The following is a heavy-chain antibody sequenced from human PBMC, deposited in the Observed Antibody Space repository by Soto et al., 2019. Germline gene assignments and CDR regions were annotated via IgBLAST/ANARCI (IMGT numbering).Heavy chain of an antibody. D-gene: IGHD6-19*01. J-gene: IGHJ6*02. CDR1: GFTFSSYW. CDR3: ARLIYSSGWLRSYGMDV. V-gene: IGHV3-7*03. CDR2: IKQDGSEK. Sequence: GGSLRLSCAASGFTFSSYWMSWVRQAPGKGLEWVANIKQDGSEKYYVDSVKGRFTISRDNAKNSLYLQMNSLRAEDTAVYYCARLIYSSGWLRSYGMDVWGQGTTVTVSS.